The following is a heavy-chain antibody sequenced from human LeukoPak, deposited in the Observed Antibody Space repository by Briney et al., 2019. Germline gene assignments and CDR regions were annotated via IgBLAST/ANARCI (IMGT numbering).Heavy chain of an antibody. D-gene: IGHD2-15*01. CDR2: ISSSSSYI. CDR1: GITLSNSW. Sequence: GGSLRLSCAASGITLSNSWMKWVRQAPGKGLEWVSSISSSSSYIYYADSVKGRFTISRDNAKNSLYLQMNSLRAEDTAVYYCARAPIGVAATTWFDPWGQGTLVTVSS. V-gene: IGHV3-21*01. J-gene: IGHJ5*02. CDR3: ARAPIGVAATTWFDP.